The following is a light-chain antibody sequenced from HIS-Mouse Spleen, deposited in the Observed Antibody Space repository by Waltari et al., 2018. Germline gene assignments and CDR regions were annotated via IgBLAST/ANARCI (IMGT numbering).Light chain of an antibody. CDR2: ANT. J-gene: IGLJ6*01. CDR1: SSNIGNNY. CDR3: GTWDSSLSANV. V-gene: IGLV1-51*01. Sequence: QSVLTQPPSVSAAPGQKVTISCSGSSSNIGNNYVSWYQQLPGTAPKLLIYANTKRPSGIPDRFSGSKSGTSATLGITGLQTGDEADYYCGTWDSSLSANVFGSGTKVTVL.